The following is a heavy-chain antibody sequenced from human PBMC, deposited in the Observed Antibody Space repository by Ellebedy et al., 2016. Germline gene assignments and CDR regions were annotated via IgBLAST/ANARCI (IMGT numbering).Heavy chain of an antibody. CDR1: GFSFNAYY. CDR2: ITSDGSIT. J-gene: IGHJ4*02. V-gene: IGHV3-74*01. Sequence: GGSLRLXCAASGFSFNAYYMSWVRQAPGKGLVWVSRITSDGSITIYADSVKGRFTISRDNAKNTLFLQMNSLRAEDSGIYYCATDRNRVRDIWGQGTLVTVSS. CDR3: ATDRNRVRDI. D-gene: IGHD2-21*02.